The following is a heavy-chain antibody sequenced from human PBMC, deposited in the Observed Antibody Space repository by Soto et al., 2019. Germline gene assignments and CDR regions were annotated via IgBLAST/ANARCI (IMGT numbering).Heavy chain of an antibody. CDR1: GYTFTSYY. Sequence: ASVKVSCKASGYTFTSYYMHWVRQAPGQGLEWMGIINPSGGSTSYAQKFQGRVTMTRDTSTSTVYMELSSLRSEDTAVYYCARDQGSIFGSSWFDPWGQGTPVTVSS. CDR3: ARDQGSIFGSSWFDP. D-gene: IGHD3-3*01. CDR2: INPSGGST. J-gene: IGHJ5*02. V-gene: IGHV1-46*01.